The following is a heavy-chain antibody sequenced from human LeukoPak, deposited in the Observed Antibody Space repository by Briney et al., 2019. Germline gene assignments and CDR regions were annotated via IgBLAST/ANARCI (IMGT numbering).Heavy chain of an antibody. CDR3: ARDLAYSGYDLAFDI. V-gene: IGHV1-69*04. CDR2: IIPILGIA. CDR1: GGTFSSYA. D-gene: IGHD5-12*01. J-gene: IGHJ3*02. Sequence: ASVKVSCKASGGTFSSYAISWVRQAPGQGLEWMGRIIPILGIANYAQKFQGRVTITADKSTSTAYMELSSLRSEDTAVYYCARDLAYSGYDLAFDIWGQGTMVTVSS.